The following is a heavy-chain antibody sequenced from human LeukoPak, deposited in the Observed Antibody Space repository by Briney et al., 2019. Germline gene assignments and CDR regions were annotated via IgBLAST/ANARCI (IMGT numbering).Heavy chain of an antibody. CDR2: VSGSGGTT. Sequence: GGSLRLSCVTSGFTFTSYAVTWVRQAPGKGLEWVSAVSGSGGTTYYADSVKGRFTISRDNSKNTLYLQMNSLRAEDTAVYYCAKSRALESFDYWGQGTLVTVSS. J-gene: IGHJ4*02. D-gene: IGHD2-2*01. V-gene: IGHV3-23*01. CDR1: GFTFTSYA. CDR3: AKSRALESFDY.